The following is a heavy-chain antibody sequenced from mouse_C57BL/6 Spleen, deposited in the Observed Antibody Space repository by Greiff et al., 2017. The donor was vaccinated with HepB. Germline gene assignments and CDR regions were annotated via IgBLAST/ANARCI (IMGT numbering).Heavy chain of an antibody. V-gene: IGHV1-15*01. Sequence: VQLQQSGAELVRPGASVTLSCKASGYTFTDYEMHWVKQTPVHGLEWIGAIDPETGGTAYNQKFKGKAILTADKSSSTAYLEQRSLTSEDSAVYYCTRDGPSLYYYGSSYYAMDYWGQGTSVTVSS. CDR2: IDPETGGT. CDR3: TRDGPSLYYYGSSYYAMDY. D-gene: IGHD1-1*01. J-gene: IGHJ4*01. CDR1: GYTFTDYE.